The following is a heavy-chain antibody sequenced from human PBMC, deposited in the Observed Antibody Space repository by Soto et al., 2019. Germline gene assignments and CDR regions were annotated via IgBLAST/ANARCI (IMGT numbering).Heavy chain of an antibody. J-gene: IGHJ5*01. Sequence: EVHLLESGGGLVQPGGSLRLSCTASGFTFSSYAMTWVRQAPGRGLEGVSGITASGGRTYYADSVKGRFTVYRDNSKSTLYLQMNILRAEDTAVYYCAKDTKHANYVGWFDSWGQGTLVTVSS. CDR1: GFTFSSYA. D-gene: IGHD4-4*01. CDR3: AKDTKHANYVGWFDS. V-gene: IGHV3-23*01. CDR2: ITASGGRT.